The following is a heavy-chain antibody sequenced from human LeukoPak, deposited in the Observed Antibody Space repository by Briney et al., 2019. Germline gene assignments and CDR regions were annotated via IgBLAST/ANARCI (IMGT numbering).Heavy chain of an antibody. V-gene: IGHV5-51*01. CDR3: ATMYSSGWFQH. D-gene: IGHD6-19*01. J-gene: IGHJ1*01. CDR2: IYPGDSDT. Sequence: GESLKISCMGSGYSFTSYWIGWVRPMPGKGLEWIGIIYPGDSDTTYSPSFQGQVTISADKSISTAYLQWSSLKASDTAMYYCATMYSSGWFQHWGQGTLVTVSS. CDR1: GYSFTSYW.